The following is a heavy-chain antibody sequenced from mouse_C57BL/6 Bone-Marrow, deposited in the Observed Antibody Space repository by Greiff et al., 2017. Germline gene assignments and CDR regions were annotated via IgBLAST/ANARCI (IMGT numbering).Heavy chain of an antibody. D-gene: IGHD1-1*01. CDR3: ARCYYGSPWYVDV. CDR1: GYTFTSYW. Sequence: VQLQQPGAELVKPGASVKLSCKASGYTFTSYWMQWVKQRPGRGLEWIGEIDPSDSYTNYNQKFKGKATLTVDTSSSTAYMQLSSLTSEDSAVYYCARCYYGSPWYVDVWGTGTTVTVSS. J-gene: IGHJ1*03. V-gene: IGHV1-50*01. CDR2: IDPSDSYT.